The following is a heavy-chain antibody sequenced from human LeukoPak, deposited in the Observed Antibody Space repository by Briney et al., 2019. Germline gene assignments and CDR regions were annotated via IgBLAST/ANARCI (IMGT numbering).Heavy chain of an antibody. CDR3: ARRRDFFDY. V-gene: IGHV3-23*01. Sequence: PGGSLRLSCAASGFTFSSYAMSWVRQAPGKGLEWVSAISGSGGSTYYADSVKGRFTISRDNAKNSLYLQMSSLRAEDTAVYYCARRRDFFDYWGQGTLVTVSS. J-gene: IGHJ4*02. CDR2: ISGSGGST. CDR1: GFTFSSYA.